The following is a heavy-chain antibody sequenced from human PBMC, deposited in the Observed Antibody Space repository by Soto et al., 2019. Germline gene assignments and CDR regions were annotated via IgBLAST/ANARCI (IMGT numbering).Heavy chain of an antibody. CDR3: ARAGFLAWLLYHYFDY. Sequence: QVQLVQSGAEVKKPGSSVKVSCTASGGTFSSYAISWVRQAPGQGLEWMGEIIPIFGTANYAQKFQGRVTITADKPTSTAYMELRSLRSEDTAVYYCARAGFLAWLLYHYFDYSCQGTLVTVSS. V-gene: IGHV1-69*06. D-gene: IGHD3-3*01. CDR2: IIPIFGTA. J-gene: IGHJ4*02. CDR1: GGTFSSYA.